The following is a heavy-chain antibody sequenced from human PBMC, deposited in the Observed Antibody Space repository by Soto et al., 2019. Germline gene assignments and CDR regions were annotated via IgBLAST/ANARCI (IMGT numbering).Heavy chain of an antibody. CDR2: IYWDDDK. CDR3: AHAKSITIFDY. V-gene: IGHV2-5*02. CDR1: GFSLSTSGVG. J-gene: IGHJ4*02. Sequence: QITLKESGPTLVKPTQTLTLTCTFSGFSLSTSGVGVGWIRQPPGKALEWLALIYWDDDKLYSPSLKSRITITKDTSKTQVVLTMTNMDPVDTATYYCAHAKSITIFDYWGQGTLVTVSS. D-gene: IGHD1-20*01.